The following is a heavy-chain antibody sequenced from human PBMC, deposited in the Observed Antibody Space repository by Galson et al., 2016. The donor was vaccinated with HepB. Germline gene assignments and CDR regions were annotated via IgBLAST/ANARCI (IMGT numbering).Heavy chain of an antibody. J-gene: IGHJ4*02. D-gene: IGHD3-22*01. CDR2: ISGAGGTT. CDR1: GFTFRYYA. CDR3: AKSLSVSYYYDSSGFSFDY. V-gene: IGHV3-23*01. Sequence: SLRLSCASSGFTFRYYAMTWVRRAPGKGLEWVSDISGAGGTTHYADSVKGRFTIFRDNSKNTLSLQMNSLRAEDTAVYYCAKSLSVSYYYDSSGFSFDYWGQGTLVTVSS.